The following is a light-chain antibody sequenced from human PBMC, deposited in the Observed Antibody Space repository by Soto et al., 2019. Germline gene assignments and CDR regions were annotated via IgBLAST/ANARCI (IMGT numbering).Light chain of an antibody. CDR1: QSVSSN. CDR3: QQYNNWPPIT. J-gene: IGKJ5*01. Sequence: IVLTQSPATLSVSPGERTTLSCRSSQSVSSNLAWYQQKPGQAPRLLIYDASTRATGIPARFSGSGSGTEFILTISSLQSEDFGVYYCQQYNNWPPITFGQGTRLEIK. V-gene: IGKV3D-15*01. CDR2: DAS.